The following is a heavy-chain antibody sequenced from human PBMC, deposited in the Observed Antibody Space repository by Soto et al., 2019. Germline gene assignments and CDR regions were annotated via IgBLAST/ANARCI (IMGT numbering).Heavy chain of an antibody. CDR2: IYYSGST. CDR3: ARGYCTNGVCYSGGGWFDP. J-gene: IGHJ5*02. Sequence: SETLSLTCTVSGGSISSYYWSWIRQPPGKGLEWIGYIYYSGSTNYNPSLKSRVTISVDTSKNQFSLKLSSVTAADTAVYYCARGYCTNGVCYSGGGWFDPRGQGTLVTVSS. CDR1: GGSISSYY. D-gene: IGHD2-8*01. V-gene: IGHV4-59*01.